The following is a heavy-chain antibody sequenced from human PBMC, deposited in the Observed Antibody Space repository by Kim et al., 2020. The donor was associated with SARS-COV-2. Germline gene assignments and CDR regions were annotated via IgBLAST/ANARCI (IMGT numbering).Heavy chain of an antibody. D-gene: IGHD1-1*01. V-gene: IGHV4-31*03. CDR2: IYYSGST. Sequence: SETLSLTCTVSGGSISSGGYYWSWIRQHPGKGLEWIGYIYYSGSTYYNPSLKSRVTISVDTSKNQFSLKLSSVTAADTAVYYCARERARLKNFDYWGQGTLVTVSS. J-gene: IGHJ4*02. CDR3: ARERARLKNFDY. CDR1: GGSISSGGYY.